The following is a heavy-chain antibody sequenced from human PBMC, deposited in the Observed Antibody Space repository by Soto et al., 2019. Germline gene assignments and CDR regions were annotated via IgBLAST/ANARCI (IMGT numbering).Heavy chain of an antibody. CDR2: INPNSGGT. Sequence: ASVKVSCKASGYTFTGYYMHWVRQAPGQGLEWMGWINPNSGGTNYAQKFQGWVTMTRDTSISTAYMELSRLRSDDTAVYYCARSASRGSGSYPYFDYWGQGTLVTVSS. J-gene: IGHJ4*02. V-gene: IGHV1-2*04. CDR1: GYTFTGYY. D-gene: IGHD3-10*01. CDR3: ARSASRGSGSYPYFDY.